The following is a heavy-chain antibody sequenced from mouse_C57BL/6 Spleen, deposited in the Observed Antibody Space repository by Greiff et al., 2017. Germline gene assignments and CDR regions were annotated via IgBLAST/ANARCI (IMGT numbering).Heavy chain of an antibody. J-gene: IGHJ4*01. D-gene: IGHD2-5*01. Sequence: VQGVESGPGLVAPSPSLSITCTVSGFSLTSYAISWVRQPPGKGLEWLGVIWTGGGTNYNSALKSRLSISKDNSKSQVFLKMNSLQTDDTARYYCARKKDSNYSWAMDYWGQGTSVTVSS. CDR1: GFSLTSYA. CDR3: ARKKDSNYSWAMDY. CDR2: IWTGGGT. V-gene: IGHV2-9-1*01.